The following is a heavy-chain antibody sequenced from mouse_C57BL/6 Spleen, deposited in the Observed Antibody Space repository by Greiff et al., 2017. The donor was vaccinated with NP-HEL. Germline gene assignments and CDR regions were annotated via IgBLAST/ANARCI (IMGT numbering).Heavy chain of an antibody. Sequence: QVQLQQPGAELVRPGSSVKLSCKASGYTFTSYWMHWVKQRPIQGLEWIGNIDPSDSETHYNQKFKDKATLPVDKSSSTAYMQLSSLTSEDSAVYYCARLLYDGYYWFAYWGQGTLVTVSA. J-gene: IGHJ3*01. D-gene: IGHD2-3*01. CDR1: GYTFTSYW. V-gene: IGHV1-52*01. CDR2: IDPSDSET. CDR3: ARLLYDGYYWFAY.